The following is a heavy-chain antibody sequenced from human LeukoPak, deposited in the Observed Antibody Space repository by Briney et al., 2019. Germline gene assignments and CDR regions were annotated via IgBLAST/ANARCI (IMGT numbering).Heavy chain of an antibody. V-gene: IGHV1-24*01. J-gene: IGHJ4*02. Sequence: ASVKVSCKVSGYTLTELSMHWVRQAPGKGLEWMGGFDPEDGEAIYAQKFQGRVTMTEDTSIDTAYMELSSLRSEDTAVYYCATVYYDKRRSFDYWGQGTLVTVSS. CDR3: ATVYYDKRRSFDY. D-gene: IGHD3-22*01. CDR2: FDPEDGEA. CDR1: GYTLTELS.